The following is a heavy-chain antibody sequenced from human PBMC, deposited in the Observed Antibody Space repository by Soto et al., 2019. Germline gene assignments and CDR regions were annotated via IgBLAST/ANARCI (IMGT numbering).Heavy chain of an antibody. D-gene: IGHD3-9*01. J-gene: IGHJ5*02. Sequence: GASVKVSCKASGYTFTSYGISWVRQAPGQGLEWMGWISAYNGNTNYAQKLQGRVTMTTDTSTSTAYMELRSLRSDDTAVYYCARDGMYYDILTGYSPWWFDPWGQGTLVTVSS. V-gene: IGHV1-18*01. CDR2: ISAYNGNT. CDR1: GYTFTSYG. CDR3: ARDGMYYDILTGYSPWWFDP.